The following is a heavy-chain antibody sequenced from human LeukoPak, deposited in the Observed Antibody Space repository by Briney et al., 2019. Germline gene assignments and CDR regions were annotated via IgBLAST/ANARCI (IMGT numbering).Heavy chain of an antibody. CDR2: ISGSGSTI. CDR1: GFTFSDYY. V-gene: IGHV3-11*01. J-gene: IGHJ4*02. CDR3: ARELSSGWYSADY. Sequence: GGSLRLSCAASGFTFSDYYMSWIRQAPGKGLEWVSYISGSGSTIYYADSVKGQFTISRDNAKNSLYLQMNSLRAEDTAVYYCARELSSGWYSADYWGQGTLVTVSS. D-gene: IGHD6-19*01.